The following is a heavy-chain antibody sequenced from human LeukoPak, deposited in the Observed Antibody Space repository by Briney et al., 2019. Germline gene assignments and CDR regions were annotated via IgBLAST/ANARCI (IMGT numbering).Heavy chain of an antibody. D-gene: IGHD2-15*01. CDR1: GFTFSSYG. CDR2: ISYDGSNK. J-gene: IGHJ1*01. V-gene: IGHV3-30*03. Sequence: GGSLRLSCAASGFTFSSYGMHWVRQAPGKGLEWVAVISYDGSNKYYADSVKGRFTISRDNSKNTLYLQMNSLRIDDTAMYYCASCSGDSCYPPHFQVWGQGSLVIVSS. CDR3: ASCSGDSCYPPHFQV.